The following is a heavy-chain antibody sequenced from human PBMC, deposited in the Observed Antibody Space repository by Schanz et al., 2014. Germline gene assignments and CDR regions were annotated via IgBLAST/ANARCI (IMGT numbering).Heavy chain of an antibody. Sequence: QVHLVQSGAEVKRPGASVKVSCKASEYSFTSYSMHWVRQAPGQRLEWMGWINTVSGYTKYSQNFQGRVTITKDTTASTAYMDLNSLVSEDTAVYSCARGIGGYSANNGIDYWGQGTMVTVSS. J-gene: IGHJ4*03. V-gene: IGHV1-3*04. CDR1: EYSFTSYS. D-gene: IGHD5-12*01. CDR2: INTVSGYT. CDR3: ARGIGGYSANNGIDY.